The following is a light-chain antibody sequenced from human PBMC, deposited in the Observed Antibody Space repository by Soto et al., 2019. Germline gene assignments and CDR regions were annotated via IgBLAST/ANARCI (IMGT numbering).Light chain of an antibody. CDR1: HSVARN. Sequence: EVVVTQSPTTLALSRGERATLYXRASHSVARNLPWYQQTTGQAPRLLXYGASTADTGIQARFSGSGSGTDFTLTISRLRSEELAVYHCQQYIRWPLTFGQGTKVDI. V-gene: IGKV3-15*01. CDR3: QQYIRWPLT. J-gene: IGKJ1*01. CDR2: GAS.